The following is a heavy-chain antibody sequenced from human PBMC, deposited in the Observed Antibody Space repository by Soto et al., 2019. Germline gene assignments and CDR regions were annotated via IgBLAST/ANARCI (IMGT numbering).Heavy chain of an antibody. Sequence: PSQTLSLTCAISGDSVSNNGATWNWIRQSPSRGLEWLGRAYYRSRWIYDYAMSVKSRISINPDTSKNQVSLQLNSVTPADTAVYYCARDTIAGDYYYYGMDVWGQGTTVTVSS. CDR2: AYYRSRWIY. J-gene: IGHJ6*02. CDR1: GDSVSNNGAT. D-gene: IGHD2-2*01. V-gene: IGHV6-1*01. CDR3: ARDTIAGDYYYYGMDV.